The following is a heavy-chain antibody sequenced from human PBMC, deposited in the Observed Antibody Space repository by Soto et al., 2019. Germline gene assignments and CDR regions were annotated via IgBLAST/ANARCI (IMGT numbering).Heavy chain of an antibody. D-gene: IGHD2-8*02. J-gene: IGHJ5*02. CDR1: GGSISSGGYS. CDR2: IYHSGST. CDR3: SRVPGP. V-gene: IGHV4-30-2*01. Sequence: SETLSLTCAVSGGSISSGGYSWSWIRQPPGKGLECIGYIYHSGSTYYNPSLKSRVTISVDRSKNQFSLKLSSVTAADTAVYYCSRVPGPWGQGTLVTVSS.